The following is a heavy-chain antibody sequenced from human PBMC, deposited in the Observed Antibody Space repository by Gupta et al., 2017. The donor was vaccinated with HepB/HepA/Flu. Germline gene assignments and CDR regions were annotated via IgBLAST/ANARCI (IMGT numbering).Heavy chain of an antibody. Sequence: QVQLVQSGAEVKKPGASVKVSCKASGYTFTGYYMHWVRQAPGQGLAWMGWINPNSGGTNYAQKFQGRVTMTRDTSISTAYMELSRLRSDDTAVYYCARSGDIVVVPAAAELDYWGQGTLVTVSS. V-gene: IGHV1-2*02. CDR2: INPNSGGT. CDR1: GYTFTGYY. CDR3: ARSGDIVVVPAAAELDY. D-gene: IGHD2-2*01. J-gene: IGHJ4*02.